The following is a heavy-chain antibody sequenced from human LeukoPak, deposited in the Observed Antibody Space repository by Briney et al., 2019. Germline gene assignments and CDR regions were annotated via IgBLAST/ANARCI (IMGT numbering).Heavy chain of an antibody. Sequence: SGTLSLTCTVSGGSISSSSYYWGWIRQPPGKGLEWIGSIYYSGSTYYNPSLKSRVTISVDTSKNQFSLKLSSVTAADTAVYYCARDGGLRVGSGSEGFDYWGQGTLVTVSS. V-gene: IGHV4-39*07. CDR3: ARDGGLRVGSGSEGFDY. CDR2: IYYSGST. D-gene: IGHD3-10*01. CDR1: GGSISSSSYY. J-gene: IGHJ4*02.